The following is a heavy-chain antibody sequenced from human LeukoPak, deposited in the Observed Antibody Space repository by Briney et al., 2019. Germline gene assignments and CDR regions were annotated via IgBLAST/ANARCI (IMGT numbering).Heavy chain of an antibody. V-gene: IGHV4-38-2*02. CDR1: GYSISSGYY. J-gene: IGHJ4*02. CDR2: IYHSGST. D-gene: IGHD5-18*01. CDR3: ARSGYSYGWEAFDY. Sequence: SETLSLTCTVSGYSISSGYYWGWIRQPPGKGLEWIGSIYHSGSTYYNPSLKSRVTISVDTSKNQFSLKLSSVTAADTAVYYCARSGYSYGWEAFDYWGQGTLVTVSS.